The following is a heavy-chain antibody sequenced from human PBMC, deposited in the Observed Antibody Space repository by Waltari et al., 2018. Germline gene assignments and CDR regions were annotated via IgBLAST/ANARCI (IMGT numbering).Heavy chain of an antibody. CDR2: ISGSGGST. Sequence: EVQLLESGGGLVQPGGSLRLSCAASGFTFSSYAMSWVRQAPGKGLEWVSAISGSGGSTYYADSVKGRFTISRDNSKNTLYLQMNSLRAEDTAVYYCAKGYDFWSAIPHAFDIWGQGTMVTVSS. J-gene: IGHJ3*02. CDR1: GFTFSSYA. D-gene: IGHD3-3*01. V-gene: IGHV3-23*01. CDR3: AKGYDFWSAIPHAFDI.